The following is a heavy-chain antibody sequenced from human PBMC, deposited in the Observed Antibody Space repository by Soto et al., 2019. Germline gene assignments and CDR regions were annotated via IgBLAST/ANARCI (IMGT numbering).Heavy chain of an antibody. J-gene: IGHJ6*02. CDR2: ISAYNGNT. CDR1: GYTFTSYG. Sequence: VASVKVSCKASGYTFTSYGISWVRQAPGQGLEWMGWISAYNGNTNYAQKLQGRVTMTTDTSTSTAYMELRSLRSDDTAVYYCARDGDRGRYSSSFTYYYYGMDVWGQGTTVTVSS. CDR3: ARDGDRGRYSSSFTYYYYGMDV. D-gene: IGHD6-6*01. V-gene: IGHV1-18*01.